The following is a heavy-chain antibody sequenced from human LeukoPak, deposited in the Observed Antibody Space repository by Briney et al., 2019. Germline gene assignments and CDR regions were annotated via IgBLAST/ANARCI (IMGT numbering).Heavy chain of an antibody. CDR1: GGSINNYY. D-gene: IGHD1-1*01. V-gene: IGHV4-4*07. CDR3: VRCRGTTVLTRFDN. J-gene: IGHJ4*02. Sequence: PSETLSLTCTVSGGSINNYYWSWIRQPAGKGLEWKGRIYSSGSTNYNPSPKSRVTMSVDTSKNQFSVNLTSVTAADTAVYYCVRCRGTTVLTRFDNWGQGTLVTVSS. CDR2: IYSSGST.